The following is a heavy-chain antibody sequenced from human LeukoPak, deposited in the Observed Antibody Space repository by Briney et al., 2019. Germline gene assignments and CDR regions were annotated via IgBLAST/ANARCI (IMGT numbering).Heavy chain of an antibody. V-gene: IGHV3-23*01. CDR2: ISGSAVST. CDR1: GLTFSTYG. Sequence: GGTLRLSCAASGLTFSTYGMTWVRQAPGKGLEWVSAISGSAVSTFYADSVKGRFTISRDNSKNTLYLQMNSLRAEDTAVYYCAKRGGGSYPDVWGKGTTVTISS. D-gene: IGHD1-26*01. J-gene: IGHJ6*04. CDR3: AKRGGGSYPDV.